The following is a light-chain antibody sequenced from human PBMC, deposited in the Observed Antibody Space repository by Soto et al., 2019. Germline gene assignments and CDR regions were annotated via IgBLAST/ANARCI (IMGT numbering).Light chain of an antibody. Sequence: DIQMTQSPSTLSGSVGDRVTITCRASQTISSWLAWYQQKPGKAPKLLIYAASNLQSGVPSRFSGSGSGADFILTISSLQPEDSATYYCQQSYSTPRTFGQGTKVDIK. CDR2: AAS. V-gene: IGKV1-39*01. J-gene: IGKJ1*01. CDR1: QTISSW. CDR3: QQSYSTPRT.